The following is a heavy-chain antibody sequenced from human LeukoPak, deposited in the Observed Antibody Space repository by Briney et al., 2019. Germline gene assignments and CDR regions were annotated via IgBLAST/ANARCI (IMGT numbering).Heavy chain of an antibody. D-gene: IGHD2-21*02. J-gene: IGHJ4*02. CDR3: ARATGGIVVVTALDY. CDR2: IYYSGST. Sequence: SETLSLTCTVSGGSISSSSYYWGWIRQPPGKGLEWIGSIYYSGSTYYNPSLKSRVTISVDTSKNQFSLKLSSVTAADTAVYYCARATGGIVVVTALDYWGQGTLATVSS. V-gene: IGHV4-39*07. CDR1: GGSISSSSYY.